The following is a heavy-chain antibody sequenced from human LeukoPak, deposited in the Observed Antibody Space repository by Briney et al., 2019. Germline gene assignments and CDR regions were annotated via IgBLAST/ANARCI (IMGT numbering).Heavy chain of an antibody. V-gene: IGHV1-2*02. CDR3: ARDKLGLGELSLYDQ. D-gene: IGHD3-16*02. J-gene: IGHJ5*02. CDR2: MNPNSGGT. Sequence: ASVKVSCKASGYTLTGYYMHWVRQAPGQGLEWMGWMNPNSGGTKYAQKFQGRATMTRDTSISTAYMELSRLRSDDTAMYYCARDKLGLGELSLYDQWGQGTLDTVFS. CDR1: GYTLTGYY.